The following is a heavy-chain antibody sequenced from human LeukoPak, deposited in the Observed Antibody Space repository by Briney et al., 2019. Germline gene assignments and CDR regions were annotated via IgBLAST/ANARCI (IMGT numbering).Heavy chain of an antibody. J-gene: IGHJ4*02. V-gene: IGHV3-7*03. CDR1: GFTFSSYW. CDR2: IKQDGSEK. D-gene: IGHD6-13*01. Sequence: PGGSXRLSCAASGFTFSSYWMSWVRQAPGKGLEWVANIKQDGSEKYYVDSVKGRFTISRDNANNSLYLQMNSLRAEDTAVYYCAREPGSIAAAGTFDYWGQGTLVTVSS. CDR3: AREPGSIAAAGTFDY.